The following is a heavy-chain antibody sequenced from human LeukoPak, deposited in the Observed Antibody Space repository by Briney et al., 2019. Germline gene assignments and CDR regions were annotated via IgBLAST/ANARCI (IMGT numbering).Heavy chain of an antibody. J-gene: IGHJ4*02. D-gene: IGHD3-10*01. CDR3: ARVHGPLWRFHFDY. CDR2: IYYSGST. Sequence: SQTLSLTCTVSGGSLSSGGYYWSWLRQHPGTGLEWIGYIYYSGSTYYNPSLKSRVTISVDTSKNQFSLKLSSVTAADTAVYYCARVHGPLWRFHFDYWGQGTLVTVSS. CDR1: GGSLSSGGYY. V-gene: IGHV4-31*03.